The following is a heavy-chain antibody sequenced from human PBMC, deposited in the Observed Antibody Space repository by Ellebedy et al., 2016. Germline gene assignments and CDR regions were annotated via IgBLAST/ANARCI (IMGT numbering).Heavy chain of an antibody. CDR3: AREVVAAAGIQPNFDY. D-gene: IGHD6-13*01. CDR1: GYTFTRNV. V-gene: IGHV1-3*01. J-gene: IGHJ4*02. CDR2: INAGNGNT. Sequence: ASVKVSCKASGYTFTRNVMHWVRQAPGQRLEWMGWINAGNGNTKYSQKFQGRVTITRDTSASTAYMELSSLRSEDTAVYYCAREVVAAAGIQPNFDYWGQGTLVTVSS.